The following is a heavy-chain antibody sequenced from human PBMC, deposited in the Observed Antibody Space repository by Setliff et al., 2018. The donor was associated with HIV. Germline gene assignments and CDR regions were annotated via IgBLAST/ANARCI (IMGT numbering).Heavy chain of an antibody. D-gene: IGHD3-10*01. CDR3: ARHVWLGELPTHWYFDL. J-gene: IGHJ2*01. CDR1: GGSISSGNYY. V-gene: IGHV4-61*09. Sequence: PSETLSLTCTVSGGSISSGNYYWSWIRQPAGKGLEWIGHIYKSGSTYYNPSLKSRVTISVDTSKNQFSLRLTSVTAADTAVYYCARHVWLGELPTHWYFDLWGRGTLVTVSS. CDR2: IYKSGST.